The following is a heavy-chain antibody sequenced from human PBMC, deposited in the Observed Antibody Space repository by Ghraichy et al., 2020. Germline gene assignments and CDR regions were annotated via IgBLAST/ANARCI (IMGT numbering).Heavy chain of an antibody. CDR1: GGSISSSSYY. J-gene: IGHJ3*02. Sequence: SETLSLTCTVSGGSISSSSYYWGWIRQPPGKGLEWIGSIYYSGSTYYNPSLKSRVTISVDTSKNQFSLKLSSVTAADTAVYYCARRGIAVAGIFAFDIWGQGTMVTVSS. CDR2: IYYSGST. V-gene: IGHV4-39*01. D-gene: IGHD6-19*01. CDR3: ARRGIAVAGIFAFDI.